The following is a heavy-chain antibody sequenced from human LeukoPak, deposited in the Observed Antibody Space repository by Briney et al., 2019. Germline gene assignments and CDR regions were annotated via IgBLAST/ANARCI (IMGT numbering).Heavy chain of an antibody. D-gene: IGHD4-17*01. J-gene: IGHJ6*02. CDR2: INPSGGST. Sequence: ASVTVSCKASGYTFTSYYMHWVRQAPGQGLEWMGIINPSGGSTSYAQKFQGRVTMTRDTSTSTVYMELSSLRSEDTAVYYCARDRGDYIVFPGYGMDVWGQGTTVTVSS. V-gene: IGHV1-46*01. CDR3: ARDRGDYIVFPGYGMDV. CDR1: GYTFTSYY.